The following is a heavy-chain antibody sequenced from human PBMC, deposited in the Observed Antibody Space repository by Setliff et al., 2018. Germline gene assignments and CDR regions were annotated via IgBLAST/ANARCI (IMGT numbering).Heavy chain of an antibody. CDR1: GFTFNTYW. V-gene: IGHV3-30-3*01. CDR2: SRYAENYQ. J-gene: IGHJ4*02. Sequence: LSCAASGFTFNTYWMHWVRQAPGKGLEWVAVSRYAENYQYYADSVKGRFTISRDNSENTLYLQMNSLRPEDTAVYYCARTCSGSGCYAGLESWGQGTPVTVSS. CDR3: ARTCSGSGCYAGLES. D-gene: IGHD2-15*01.